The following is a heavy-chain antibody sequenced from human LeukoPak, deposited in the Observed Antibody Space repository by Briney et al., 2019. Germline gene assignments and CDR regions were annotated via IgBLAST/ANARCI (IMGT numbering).Heavy chain of an antibody. D-gene: IGHD3-10*01. J-gene: IGHJ4*02. V-gene: IGHV3-7*01. Sequence: GGSLRLSYAASGVTFSNYWMTWVRQAPGKGLEWVANIKHDGSEDYYLDSVKGRFTISRDNAKNSVYLEMTSLRAEDTAVYYCARDRGANYYGSLHLFDYWGQGTLVTVSS. CDR3: ARDRGANYYGSLHLFDY. CDR2: IKHDGSED. CDR1: GVTFSNYW.